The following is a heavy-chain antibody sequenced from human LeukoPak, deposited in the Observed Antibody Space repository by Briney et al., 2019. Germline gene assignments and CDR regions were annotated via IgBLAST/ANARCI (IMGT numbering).Heavy chain of an antibody. D-gene: IGHD5-18*01. CDR1: GFTFSSYT. J-gene: IGHJ4*02. CDR2: IKQDGSET. CDR3: ARLSTAVVDSDF. V-gene: IGHV3-7*01. Sequence: GGSLRLSCAASGFTFSSYTMSWVRQASGKGLEWVANIKQDGSETYYADSVKGRFTISRDNARNSLYLQMNSLRVDDTAMYYCARLSTAVVDSDFWGQGTLVTVSS.